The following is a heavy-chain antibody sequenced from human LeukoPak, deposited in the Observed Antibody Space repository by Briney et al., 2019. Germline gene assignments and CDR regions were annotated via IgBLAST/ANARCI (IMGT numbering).Heavy chain of an antibody. CDR2: INPSSGGT. CDR3: ARLGALGVTLVWGGPSCTTIDY. D-gene: IGHD3-16*01. V-gene: IGHV1-2*02. Sequence: ASVKVSCKASGYTFTSYYIHWVRQAPGQGPEWLGWINPSSGGTDYAQKFQGRVTMTRDTSTNTAYMEPTSLRSDDTAVYYCARLGALGVTLVWGGPSCTTIDYWGQGTLVTVSS. CDR1: GYTFTSYY. J-gene: IGHJ4*02.